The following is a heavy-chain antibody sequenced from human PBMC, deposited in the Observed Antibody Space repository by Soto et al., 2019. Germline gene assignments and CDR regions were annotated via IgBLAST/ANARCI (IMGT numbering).Heavy chain of an antibody. CDR3: AKDLNYDSSGYWDAFDI. D-gene: IGHD3-22*01. Sequence: GGSLRLSCAASGFTFSSYAMSWVRQAPGKGPEWVSAISGSGGSTYYADSVKGRFTISRDNSKNTLYLQMNSLRAEDTAVYYCAKDLNYDSSGYWDAFDIWGQGTMVTVSS. CDR1: GFTFSSYA. V-gene: IGHV3-23*01. CDR2: ISGSGGST. J-gene: IGHJ3*02.